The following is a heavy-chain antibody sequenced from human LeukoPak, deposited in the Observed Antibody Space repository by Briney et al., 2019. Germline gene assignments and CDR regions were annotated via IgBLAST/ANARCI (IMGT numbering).Heavy chain of an antibody. Sequence: SVKVSCKASGGTFSSYAISWVRQAPGQGLEWMGRIIPILGIANYAQKFQGRVTITADKSTSTAYMELSSLRSEDTAVYYCARDYGYVWGSYRPNFDYWGQGTLVTVSS. CDR2: IIPILGIA. CDR1: GGTFSSYA. CDR3: ARDYGYVWGSYRPNFDY. V-gene: IGHV1-69*04. J-gene: IGHJ4*02. D-gene: IGHD3-16*02.